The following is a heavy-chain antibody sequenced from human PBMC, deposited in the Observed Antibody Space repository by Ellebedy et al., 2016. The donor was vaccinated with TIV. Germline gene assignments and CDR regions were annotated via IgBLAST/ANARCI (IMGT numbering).Heavy chain of an antibody. CDR2: INHDSGVT. CDR3: ARERTTTVDF. V-gene: IGHV1-2*02. D-gene: IGHD4-17*01. J-gene: IGHJ4*02. CDR1: GYSFTDYY. Sequence: AASVKVSCKASGYSFTDYYLHWVRQAPGQGLEWMAWINHDSGVTIVAQKFQGRVTVTRDTSIATAYMELSSLRSDDTAVYFCARERTTTVDFWGQGTLVSVSS.